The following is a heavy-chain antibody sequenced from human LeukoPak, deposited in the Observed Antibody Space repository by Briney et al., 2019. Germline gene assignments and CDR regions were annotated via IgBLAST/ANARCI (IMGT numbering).Heavy chain of an antibody. CDR2: TYLRSKWYN. CDR1: GDRVSSNSAS. Sequence: SQTLSLTCAISGDRVSSNSASWDWIRQYPSRGLEWLGRTYLRSKWYNDYAVSMISRITINPDTSNNQFSLQLNSVTPEDTAVYYCARGTYYDFWSGYQLYYYYYTDVWGKGTTVTVSS. D-gene: IGHD3-3*01. V-gene: IGHV6-1*01. CDR3: ARGTYYDFWSGYQLYYYYYTDV. J-gene: IGHJ6*03.